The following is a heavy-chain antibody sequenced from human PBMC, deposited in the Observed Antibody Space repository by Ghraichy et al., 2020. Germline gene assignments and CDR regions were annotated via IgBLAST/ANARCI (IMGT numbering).Heavy chain of an antibody. V-gene: IGHV3-23*01. Sequence: GGSLRLSCAASGFTFSSYAMSWVRQAPGKGLEWVSAISGSGGSTYYADSVKGRFTISRDNSKNTLYLQMNSLRAEDTAVYYCAKDGPSDYSNEHAYYYYMDVWGKGTTVTVSS. CDR1: GFTFSSYA. J-gene: IGHJ6*03. CDR2: ISGSGGST. CDR3: AKDGPSDYSNEHAYYYYMDV. D-gene: IGHD4-11*01.